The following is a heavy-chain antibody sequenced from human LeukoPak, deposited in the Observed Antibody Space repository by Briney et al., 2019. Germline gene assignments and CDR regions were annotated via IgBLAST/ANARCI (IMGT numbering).Heavy chain of an antibody. CDR3: ARLVVPAAYFDY. CDR1: GITVRSNY. CDR2: IYSGGST. Sequence: PGGSLRLSCAASGITVRSNYMFWVRQAPGKGLEWVSLIYSGGSTYYADSVKGRFTISRDTSKNTVYLQMNSLRAEDTAVYYCARLVVPAAYFDYWGQGTLVTVSS. J-gene: IGHJ4*02. V-gene: IGHV3-66*02. D-gene: IGHD2-2*01.